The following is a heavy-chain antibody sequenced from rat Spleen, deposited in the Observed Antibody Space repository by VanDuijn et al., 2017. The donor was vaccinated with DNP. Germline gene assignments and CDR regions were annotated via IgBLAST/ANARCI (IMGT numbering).Heavy chain of an antibody. J-gene: IGHJ2*01. Sequence: EVQLQESGPGLVKPSQSLSLTCSVTAYSITTNYWGWIRKFPGNKMEYIGHITYSGSTNYNPSLKSRISITRDTWKNQFFLQLNSVTTEDTATYYCARWRIGPHYFDSWGQGVMVTVSS. V-gene: IGHV3-1*01. CDR1: AYSITTNY. CDR2: ITYSGST. CDR3: ARWRIGPHYFDS. D-gene: IGHD1-11*01.